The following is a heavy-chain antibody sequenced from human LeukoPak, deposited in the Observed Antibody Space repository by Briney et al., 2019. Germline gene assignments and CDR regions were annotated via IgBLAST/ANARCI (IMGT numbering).Heavy chain of an antibody. J-gene: IGHJ3*02. V-gene: IGHV3-23*01. CDR1: GFTFSSYA. Sequence: GGFLRLSCAASGFTFSSYAMSWVRQAPGKGLEWVSAISGSGGSTYYADSVKGRFTISRDNSKNTLYLQMNSLRAEDTAVYYCAKAPGRVPDAFDIWGQGTMVTVSS. CDR3: AKAPGRVPDAFDI. CDR2: ISGSGGST. D-gene: IGHD2-15*01.